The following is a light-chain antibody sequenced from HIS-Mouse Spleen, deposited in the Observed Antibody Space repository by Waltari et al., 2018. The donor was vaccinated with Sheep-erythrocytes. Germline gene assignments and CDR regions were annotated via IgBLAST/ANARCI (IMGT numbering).Light chain of an antibody. CDR2: AAS. CDR1: QSISSY. Sequence: DIQMTQSPSSLSASVRDRVTITCRESQSISSYLNWYQQKPGKAPKLLIYAASSLQSGVPSRFSGSGSGTDFTLTISSLQPEDFATYYCQQSYSTPPTFGGGTKVEIK. V-gene: IGKV1-39*01. J-gene: IGKJ4*01. CDR3: QQSYSTPPT.